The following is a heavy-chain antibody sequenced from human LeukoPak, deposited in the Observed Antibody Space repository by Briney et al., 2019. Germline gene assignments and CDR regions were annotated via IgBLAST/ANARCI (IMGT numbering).Heavy chain of an antibody. J-gene: IGHJ3*02. V-gene: IGHV4-59*01. CDR2: IYYSGST. CDR3: ARAMWIQLWLPNAFDI. Sequence: PSETLSLTCTVSGGSISSYYWSWIRQPPGKGLEWIGYIYYSGSTNYNPSLKSRVTISVDTSKNQFSLKLSSVTAADTAVYYCARAMWIQLWLPNAFDIWGQGTMVTVSS. D-gene: IGHD5-18*01. CDR1: GGSISSYY.